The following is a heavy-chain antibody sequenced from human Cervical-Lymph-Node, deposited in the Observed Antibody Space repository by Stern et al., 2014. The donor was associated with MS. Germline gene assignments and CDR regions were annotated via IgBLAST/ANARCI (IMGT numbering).Heavy chain of an antibody. Sequence: VQLQESGPGLVKPSGTLSLTCAVSGGSVSSTNWWSWVRQSPGKGLEWIGNIYHSGASNYRPSLRSRLSISLDNSKNHLSLHLTSVTAADTAVYYCARERQQYCNSEGCSYWYFDLWGRGTLVTVSS. V-gene: IGHV4-4*02. J-gene: IGHJ2*01. CDR1: GGSVSSTNW. D-gene: IGHD2/OR15-2a*01. CDR3: ARERQQYCNSEGCSYWYFDL. CDR2: IYHSGAS.